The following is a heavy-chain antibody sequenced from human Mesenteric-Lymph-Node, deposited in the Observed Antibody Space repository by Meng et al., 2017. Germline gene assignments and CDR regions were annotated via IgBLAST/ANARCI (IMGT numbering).Heavy chain of an antibody. CDR2: VSGSAVST. CDR1: GFTFSSYA. CDR3: AKDLYGSGSYSI. Sequence: GGSLRLSCAASGFTFSSYAISWVRQAPGKGLEWVSTVSGSAVSTSHADSVKGRFTISRDNSRNTLYLQMNSLRAEDTAVYHCAKDLYGSGSYSIWGQGTVVTVSS. D-gene: IGHD3-10*01. V-gene: IGHV3-23*01. J-gene: IGHJ4*02.